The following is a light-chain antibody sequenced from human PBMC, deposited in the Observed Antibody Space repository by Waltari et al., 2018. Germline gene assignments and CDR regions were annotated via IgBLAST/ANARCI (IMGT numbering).Light chain of an antibody. Sequence: DIQMTQSPSSLSASVGDRVTLTCRASRTIGTYLSWYQQKPGKAPKLLILSSFLLQTGVPSRFSGSGSGTNFTLTISNLEPDDFATYYCQQSYSLPLTFGGGNKV. CDR3: QQSYSLPLT. J-gene: IGKJ4*01. CDR1: RTIGTY. CDR2: SSF. V-gene: IGKV1-39*01.